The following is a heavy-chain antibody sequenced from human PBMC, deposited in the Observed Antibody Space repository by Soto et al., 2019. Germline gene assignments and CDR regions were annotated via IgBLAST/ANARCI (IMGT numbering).Heavy chain of an antibody. Sequence: GGSLRLSCVASGLTFRGYSMNWARQAPGKGLEWISYTTSGGNTIYYEDSVKGRFTISRDNAKNSLYLQMNSLRDEDTAVYYCARIYSSGWYADYWGQGALVTVSS. CDR2: TTSGGNTI. V-gene: IGHV3-48*02. CDR3: ARIYSSGWYADY. D-gene: IGHD6-19*01. J-gene: IGHJ4*02. CDR1: GLTFRGYS.